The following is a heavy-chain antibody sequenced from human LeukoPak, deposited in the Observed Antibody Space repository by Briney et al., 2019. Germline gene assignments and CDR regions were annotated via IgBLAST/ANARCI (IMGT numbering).Heavy chain of an antibody. V-gene: IGHV3-7*02. J-gene: IGHJ4*02. CDR3: ARAVDGYTYGYGY. CDR2: IKQDGSEK. CDR1: GFTFNTYW. Sequence: PGGSLRLSCAASGFTFNTYWMSWVRQAPGKGLEWVANIKQDGSEKYYVDSVKGRFTISRDNTKNSLYLQMNSLRDEDTALYYCARAVDGYTYGYGYWGQGTLVTVSS. D-gene: IGHD5-18*01.